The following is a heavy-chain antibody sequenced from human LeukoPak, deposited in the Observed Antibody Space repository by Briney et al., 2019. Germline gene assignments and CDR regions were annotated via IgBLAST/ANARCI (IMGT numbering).Heavy chain of an antibody. CDR3: ARDVRYASGWSTPES. V-gene: IGHV4-4*07. CDR2: IYSSGSA. D-gene: IGHD6-19*01. Sequence: SETLSLTSTVSGGSISDHYWCWIRQPSGKGLEWIGRIYSSGSANYSPSLKSRVSMSVDTSNNYFSLNLTSVTAADTALYFCARDVRYASGWSTPESWGQGILVTVSS. J-gene: IGHJ5*02. CDR1: GGSISDHY.